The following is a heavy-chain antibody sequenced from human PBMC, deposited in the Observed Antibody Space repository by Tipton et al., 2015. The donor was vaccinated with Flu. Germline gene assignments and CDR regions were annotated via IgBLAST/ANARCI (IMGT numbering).Heavy chain of an antibody. D-gene: IGHD3-3*01. CDR3: ARDRVTIFGVVISYYGMDV. CDR2: IYSGGST. V-gene: IGHV3-53*01. Sequence: GSLRLSCAASGFTVSSNYMSWVRQAPGKGLEWVSVIYSGGSTYYADSVKGRFTISRDSSKNTLYLQMNSLRAEDTAVYYCARDRVTIFGVVISYYGMDVWGQGTTVTVSS. CDR1: GFTVSSNY. J-gene: IGHJ6*02.